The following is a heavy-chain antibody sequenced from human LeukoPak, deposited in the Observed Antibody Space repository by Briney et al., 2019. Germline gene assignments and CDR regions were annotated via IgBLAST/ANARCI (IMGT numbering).Heavy chain of an antibody. J-gene: IGHJ5*02. D-gene: IGHD4-11*01. CDR1: GGSFSSYY. CDR3: ARGVLAYGNYIHNWFDP. Sequence: PSETLSLTCAVYGGSFSSYYLSWIRQSPGKGLEWIGEINHSGSTNYNPSLKNRVTISVDTSKNQFSLKLSSVTAADTAVYYCARGVLAYGNYIHNWFDPWGQGTLVTVSS. CDR2: INHSGST. V-gene: IGHV4-34*01.